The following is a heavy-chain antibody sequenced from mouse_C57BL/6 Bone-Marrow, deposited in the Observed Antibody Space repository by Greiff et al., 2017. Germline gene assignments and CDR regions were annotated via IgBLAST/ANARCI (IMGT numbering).Heavy chain of an antibody. V-gene: IGHV1-54*01. CDR3: ARSALIYYYGSSYVAWFAY. Sequence: QVQLKESGAELVRPGTSVKVSCKASGYAFTNYLIEWVKQRPGQGLEWIGVINPGSGGTNYNEKFKGKATLTADKSSSTAYMQLSSLTSEDSAVYFCARSALIYYYGSSYVAWFAYWGQGTLVTVSA. J-gene: IGHJ3*01. D-gene: IGHD1-1*01. CDR2: INPGSGGT. CDR1: GYAFTNYL.